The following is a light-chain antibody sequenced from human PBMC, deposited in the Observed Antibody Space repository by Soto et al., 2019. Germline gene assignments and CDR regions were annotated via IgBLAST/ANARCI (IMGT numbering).Light chain of an antibody. CDR1: QSVSSY. CDR2: DAS. CDR3: QQRSNWRFT. V-gene: IGKV3-11*01. Sequence: EIVLTQSPATLSLSPGERATLSCRASQSVSSYLAWYQQKPGQAPRLLIYDASTRATGIPARFSGSGSGIAFTLTISSLEPEDFAVYYCQQRSNWRFTFGPGTKVDIK. J-gene: IGKJ3*01.